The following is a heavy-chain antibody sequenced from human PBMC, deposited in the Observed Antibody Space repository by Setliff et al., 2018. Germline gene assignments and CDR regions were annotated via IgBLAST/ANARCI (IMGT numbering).Heavy chain of an antibody. CDR1: AYIFNSYG. V-gene: IGHV1-18*01. D-gene: IGHD2-15*01. Sequence: ASVKVSCKSSAYIFNSYGISWVRQAPGQGLEWIGWISSYNDITNYAQRFQGRVTMTTDTSTSAAYMELRSLRSDDTAVYYCAISTLSICSGGTCPNAFDVWGQGTVVTVSS. J-gene: IGHJ3*01. CDR3: AISTLSICSGGTCPNAFDV. CDR2: ISSYNDIT.